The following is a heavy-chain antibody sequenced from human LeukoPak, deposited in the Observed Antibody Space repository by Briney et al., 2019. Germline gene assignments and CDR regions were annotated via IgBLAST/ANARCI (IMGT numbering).Heavy chain of an antibody. D-gene: IGHD3-10*01. CDR1: GGSTFRRYD. CDR2: FSSGGTT. V-gene: IGHV3-23*01. Sequence: GGSLRLSCAASGGSTFRRYDLTWVRQAPGKGLEWVSLFSSGGTTYYADSVRGRFTISRDISKNTLYLQVNSLRTDDTAIYYCAKVLGFGGDAYGMDVWGQGTTVTVSS. J-gene: IGHJ6*02. CDR3: AKVLGFGGDAYGMDV.